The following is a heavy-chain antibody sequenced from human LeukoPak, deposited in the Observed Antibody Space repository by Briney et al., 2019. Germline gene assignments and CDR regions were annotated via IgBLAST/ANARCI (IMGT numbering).Heavy chain of an antibody. CDR3: AREIGGGHHYFEH. J-gene: IGHJ4*02. D-gene: IGHD1-26*01. Sequence: PGGSLRLSCAGYGFTVSSSTMSWVRQAPGKGLEWVSNFYSDALDGITNYAGSVKGRFTISRDNSQNTLNLQMNSLRVEDTATYYCAREIGGGHHYFEHWGQGTVVTVSS. CDR2: FYSDALDGIT. CDR1: GFTVSSST. V-gene: IGHV3-53*01.